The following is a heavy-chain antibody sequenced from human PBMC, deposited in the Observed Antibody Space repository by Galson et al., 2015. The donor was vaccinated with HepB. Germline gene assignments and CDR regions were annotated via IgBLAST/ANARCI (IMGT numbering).Heavy chain of an antibody. CDR2: INHSGST. CDR1: GGSFSGHY. CDR3: TRRLNKRSHNWYFDL. Sequence: TLSLTCAVYGGSFSGHYWSWIRQPPGKGLEWVGEINHSGSTNYNPSLKSRVTISVDTSKNQFSLKLSSVTAADTAVYYCTRRLNKRSHNWYFDLWGRGTLVTVSS. D-gene: IGHD1/OR15-1a*01. V-gene: IGHV4-34*01. J-gene: IGHJ2*01.